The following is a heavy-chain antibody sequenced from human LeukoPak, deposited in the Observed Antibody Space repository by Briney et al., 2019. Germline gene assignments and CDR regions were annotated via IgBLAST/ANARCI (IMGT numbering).Heavy chain of an antibody. D-gene: IGHD3-3*01. V-gene: IGHV3-7*01. CDR2: IKQDGSEK. J-gene: IGHJ4*02. Sequence: PSETLSLTCVVYGGSFSEYYWTWIRQPPGKGLEWVANIKQDGSEKYYVDSVKGRFTISRDNAKNSQYLQMNTLRPEDTAVYYCARERQNKDFWSGGDYWGQGTLVTVSS. CDR1: GGSFSEYY. CDR3: ARERQNKDFWSGGDY.